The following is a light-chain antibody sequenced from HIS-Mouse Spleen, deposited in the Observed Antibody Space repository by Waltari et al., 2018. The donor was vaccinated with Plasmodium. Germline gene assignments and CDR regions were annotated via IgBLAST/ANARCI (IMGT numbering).Light chain of an antibody. CDR3: YSTDSSGNHRV. CDR2: EDS. J-gene: IGLJ3*02. V-gene: IGLV3-10*01. CDR1: ALPKQY. Sequence: SYELTHPPPVSVSPGQTARITCSGDALPKQYAYWYPQKSGQAPVLVIYEDSKRPSGIPERFSGSSSGTIATLTISGAQVEDEADYYCYSTDSSGNHRVFGGGTKLTVL.